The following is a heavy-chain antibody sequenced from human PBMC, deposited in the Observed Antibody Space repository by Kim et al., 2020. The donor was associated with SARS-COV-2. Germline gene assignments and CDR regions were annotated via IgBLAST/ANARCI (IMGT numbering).Heavy chain of an antibody. CDR3: AKYGRGPEDYYYYGMDV. CDR2: FGGIGVTP. D-gene: IGHD1-26*01. CDR1: GFTFSSYA. Sequence: GGSLRLSCAASGFTFSSYAMSWVRQAPGKGLEWVPVFGGIGVTPYYAAPVKGRFTISRDNSKNTLYLQMNSLRAEDTAVYYCAKYGRGPEDYYYYGMDVWGQGTTVTVSS. J-gene: IGHJ6*02. V-gene: IGHV3-23*01.